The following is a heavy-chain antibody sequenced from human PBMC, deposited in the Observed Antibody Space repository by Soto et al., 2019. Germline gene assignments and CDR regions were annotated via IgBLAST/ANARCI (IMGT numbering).Heavy chain of an antibody. Sequence: SETLSLTCTVSGGSISPFYWSWVRQPPGKGLEWIGYLYYSDNTNYNPSLKSRVTISVDASKNQVSLRLTSVTAADTAVYYCARVGGVAARTFDYWGQGTVVTVS. J-gene: IGHJ4*02. D-gene: IGHD3-16*01. CDR2: LYYSDNT. V-gene: IGHV4-59*01. CDR3: ARVGGVAARTFDY. CDR1: GGSISPFY.